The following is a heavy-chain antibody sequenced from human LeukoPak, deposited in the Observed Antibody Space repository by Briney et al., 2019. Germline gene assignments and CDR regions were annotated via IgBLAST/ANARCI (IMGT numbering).Heavy chain of an antibody. CDR3: ARASSEDIVAPEIDY. V-gene: IGHV1-46*01. CDR1: GYTFTSYY. D-gene: IGHD5-12*01. Sequence: ASVKVSCKASGYTFTSYYMHWVRQAPGQGLEWMGTINPSGGSTSYAQKFQGRVTMTRDTSTSTVYMELSSLRSEDTAVYYCARASSEDIVAPEIDYWGQGTLVTVSS. CDR2: INPSGGST. J-gene: IGHJ4*02.